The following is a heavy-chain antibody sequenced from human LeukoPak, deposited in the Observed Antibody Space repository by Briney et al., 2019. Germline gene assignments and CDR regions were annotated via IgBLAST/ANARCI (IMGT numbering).Heavy chain of an antibody. CDR1: RDYIRHIDYY. J-gene: IGHJ4*02. D-gene: IGHD5-24*01. V-gene: IGHV4-39*07. Sequence: SETLSLTCSVSRDYIRHIDYYWVWIRQSPGEGLEWIGNVYKSGSTSYNPSLSSRVTMSIDTSRSQFSLKLRSVTAADTAVYYCARHQGWLQWEYWGQGTLVTVSS. CDR3: ARHQGWLQWEY. CDR2: VYKSGST.